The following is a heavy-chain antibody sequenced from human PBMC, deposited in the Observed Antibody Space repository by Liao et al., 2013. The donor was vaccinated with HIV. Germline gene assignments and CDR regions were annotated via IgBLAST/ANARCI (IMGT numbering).Heavy chain of an antibody. CDR1: GASISSGTYY. V-gene: IGHV4-61*02. CDR2: IYTSGST. D-gene: IGHD7-27*01. Sequence: QVQLQESGPGLVKPSQTLSLTCTVSGASISSGTYYWSWIRQAAGKRLEWIGRIYTSGSTNYNTSLKSRVTISVDTSKNQFSLKLSSVTAADTAVYYCARDGANWGGYYSYYMDVWGKGTTVIVSS. CDR3: ARDGANWGGYYSYYMDV. J-gene: IGHJ6*03.